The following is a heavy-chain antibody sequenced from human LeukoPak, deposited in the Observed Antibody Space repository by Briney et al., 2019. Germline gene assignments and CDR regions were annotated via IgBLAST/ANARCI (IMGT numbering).Heavy chain of an antibody. J-gene: IGHJ4*02. CDR1: GFTFSSYA. Sequence: GGSLRLSCAASGFTFSSYAMSWVRQAPGKGLEWVSYISSSGSTIYYAASVKGRFTISRDNPKNTLYLQMNSLRAEDTAVYYCAKDSPYAYYGSGSYWDYWGQGTLVTVSS. V-gene: IGHV3-23*01. D-gene: IGHD3-10*01. CDR2: ISSSGSTI. CDR3: AKDSPYAYYGSGSYWDY.